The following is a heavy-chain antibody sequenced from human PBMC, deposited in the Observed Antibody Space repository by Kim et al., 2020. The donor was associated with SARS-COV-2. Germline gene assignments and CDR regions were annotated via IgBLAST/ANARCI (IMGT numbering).Heavy chain of an antibody. Sequence: KGYAVDVKSRITINSDTSKNQVSLQLHSVTAEDTAVYYCAKGWLKGGFDYWGQGILVTVSS. V-gene: IGHV6-1*01. CDR3: AKGWLKGGFDY. CDR2: K. D-gene: IGHD5-12*01. J-gene: IGHJ4*02.